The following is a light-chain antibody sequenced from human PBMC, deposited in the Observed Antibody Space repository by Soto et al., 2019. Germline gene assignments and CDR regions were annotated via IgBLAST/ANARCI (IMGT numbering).Light chain of an antibody. V-gene: IGLV2-14*01. CDR2: EVS. CDR1: SSDVGNYNY. Sequence: QSVLTQPASVSGSPGQSITISCTGTSSDVGNYNYVSWFQQHPGKAPKLIIFEVSYRPSGISNRFSGSKSGNTASLTISGLQAEDEADYYCSSYVNYNTFVIFGGGTKLTVL. CDR3: SSYVNYNTFVI. J-gene: IGLJ2*01.